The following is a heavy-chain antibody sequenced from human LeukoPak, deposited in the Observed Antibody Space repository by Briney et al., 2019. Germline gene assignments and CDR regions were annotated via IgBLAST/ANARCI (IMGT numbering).Heavy chain of an antibody. CDR3: ARLRDHSPSSPFDY. CDR1: GYSIINGYF. Sequence: PSETLSLTCAVSGYSIINGYFWGWIRQPPGKGLEWIGSIYHSGSTYHNPSLKSRVTISVHTSKNQFSLKVNSVTAADTAVYYCARLRDHSPSSPFDYWGQGTLVTMSS. J-gene: IGHJ4*02. V-gene: IGHV4-38-2*01. CDR2: IYHSGST. D-gene: IGHD6-6*01.